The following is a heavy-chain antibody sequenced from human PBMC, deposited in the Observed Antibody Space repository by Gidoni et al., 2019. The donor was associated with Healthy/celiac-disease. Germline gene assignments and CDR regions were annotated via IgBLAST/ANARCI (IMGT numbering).Heavy chain of an antibody. V-gene: IGHV3-33*01. CDR3: AREKEVGGYCSSTSCANLDY. J-gene: IGHJ4*02. Sequence: QVQLVESGGGVVQPGRSLRLSCAASGFTFSSHCLPWVRPAPGKGLEWVAVIWYDGSNKYYADSVKGRFTISRDNSKNTLYLQMNSLRAEDTAVYYCAREKEVGGYCSSTSCANLDYWGQGTLVTVSS. CDR2: IWYDGSNK. D-gene: IGHD2-2*01. CDR1: GFTFSSHC.